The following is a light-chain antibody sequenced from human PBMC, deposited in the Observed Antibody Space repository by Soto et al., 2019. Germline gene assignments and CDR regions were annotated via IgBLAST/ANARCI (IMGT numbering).Light chain of an antibody. V-gene: IGKV1-5*01. CDR3: QQYNGYRTWT. J-gene: IGKJ1*01. CDR1: QAISRW. Sequence: DIPMTQSPATLSASVGDRVSITCRASQAISRWLAWYQQKPGKAPKVLIWDASSLQRGVPSRFTGSGSGTEFPLTLNGLQPDDFATYYCQQYNGYRTWTFGQGTKVEIK. CDR2: DAS.